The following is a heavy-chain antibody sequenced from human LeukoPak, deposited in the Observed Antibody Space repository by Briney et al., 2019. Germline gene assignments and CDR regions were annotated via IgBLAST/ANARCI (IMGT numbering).Heavy chain of an antibody. CDR3: ARYGGSPSNYYDY. Sequence: SETLSLTCTVSGGSMNSYYWSWIRQPPGEGLEWIGYIYYSGSTTYNPSLKSRVTISVDTSNNQFFLKLSSVTASDTAVYYCARYGGSPSNYYDYWGQGTLVTVSS. CDR2: IYYSGST. CDR1: GGSMNSYY. J-gene: IGHJ4*02. D-gene: IGHD1-26*01. V-gene: IGHV4-59*08.